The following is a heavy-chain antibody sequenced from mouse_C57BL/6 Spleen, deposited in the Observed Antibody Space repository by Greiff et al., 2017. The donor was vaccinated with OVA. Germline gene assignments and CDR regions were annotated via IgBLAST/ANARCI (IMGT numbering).Heavy chain of an antibody. CDR3: TEGPSYWYFDV. CDR1: GFTFSNYW. CDR2: IRLKSDNYAT. V-gene: IGHV6-3*01. Sequence: EVQLQESGGGLVQPGGSMKLSCVASGFTFSNYWMNWVRQSPEKGLEWVAQIRLKSDNYATHYAESVKGRFTISRDDSKSSVYLQMNNLRAEDTGIYYCTEGPSYWYFDVWGTGTTVTVSS. J-gene: IGHJ1*03. D-gene: IGHD3-3*01.